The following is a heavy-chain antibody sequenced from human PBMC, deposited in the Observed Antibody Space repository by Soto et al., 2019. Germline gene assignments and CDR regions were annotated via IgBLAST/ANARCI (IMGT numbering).Heavy chain of an antibody. V-gene: IGHV4-30-4*01. CDR3: ARGRYCLTGRCFPNWFDS. Sequence: PSETLSLTCSVSGDSISNLDYFWAWIRQPPGQALEYIGYIYKSATTYYNPSFESRVAISVDTSKSQFSLNVTSVTAADTAGYFCARGRYCLTGRCFPNWFDSWGQGALVTASS. CDR2: IYKSATT. CDR1: GDSISNLDYF. J-gene: IGHJ5*01. D-gene: IGHD7-27*01.